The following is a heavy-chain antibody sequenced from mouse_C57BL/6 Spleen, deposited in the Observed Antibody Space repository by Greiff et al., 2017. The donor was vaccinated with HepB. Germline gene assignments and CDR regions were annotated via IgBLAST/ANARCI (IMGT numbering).Heavy chain of an antibody. V-gene: IGHV3-6*01. CDR1: GYSITSGYY. D-gene: IGHD1-1*01. J-gene: IGHJ1*03. CDR2: ISYDGSN. Sequence: EVKLMESGPGLVKPSQSLSLTCSVTGYSITSGYYWNWIRQFPGNKLEWMGYISYDGSNNYNPSLKNRISITRDTSKNQFFLKLNSVTTEDTATYYCARGGTTVVVHDVWGTGTTVTVSS. CDR3: ARGGTTVVVHDV.